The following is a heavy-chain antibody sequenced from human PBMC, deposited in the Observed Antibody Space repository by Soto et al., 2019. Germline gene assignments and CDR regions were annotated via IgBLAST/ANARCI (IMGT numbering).Heavy chain of an antibody. Sequence: EVQLLESGGGLVQPGGSLRLSCAASGFSFTNFAMSWVRQAPGKGLEWVAGIGASGDITWYADSVKGRLSISRDNSKNTLYLQLNSLRFEDTAVYYCAKDDFTDRGDDYFDYWGPGTLVTVFS. J-gene: IGHJ4*02. V-gene: IGHV3-23*01. CDR3: AKDDFTDRGDDYFDY. D-gene: IGHD2-21*02. CDR2: IGASGDIT. CDR1: GFSFTNFA.